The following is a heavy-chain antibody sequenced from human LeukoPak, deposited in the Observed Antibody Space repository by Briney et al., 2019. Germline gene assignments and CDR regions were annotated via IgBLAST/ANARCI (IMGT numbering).Heavy chain of an antibody. CDR1: GFNIRNNW. Sequence: LGGSLRLSCEASGFNIRNNWMSWVRLAPGKGLEYVANINQDEGQKYYVDSVKGRFTISKDTAKNSLNLQMNSLRAEDTGVYYCARDNYDIRGQGTLVTVSS. D-gene: IGHD3-9*01. CDR3: ARDNYDI. CDR2: INQDEGQK. V-gene: IGHV3-7*01. J-gene: IGHJ4*02.